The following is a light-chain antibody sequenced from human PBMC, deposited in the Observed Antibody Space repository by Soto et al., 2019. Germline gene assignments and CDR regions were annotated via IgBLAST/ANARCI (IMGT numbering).Light chain of an antibody. CDR3: QQYNKWPLT. CDR1: QSVSSN. Sequence: EIVMTQSPATLSVSLGERATLSCRASQSVSSNLAWYQQKPGQAPRLLIYHASTRATGIPARFSGSGSRTEFTLTISSLQSEDFAVYYCQQYNKWPLTFGGGTKVEIK. J-gene: IGKJ4*01. CDR2: HAS. V-gene: IGKV3-15*01.